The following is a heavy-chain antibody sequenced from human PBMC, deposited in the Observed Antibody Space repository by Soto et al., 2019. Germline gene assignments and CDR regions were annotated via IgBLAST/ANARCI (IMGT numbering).Heavy chain of an antibody. J-gene: IGHJ4*02. CDR1: GGTFSSDS. Sequence: QVQLVQSGAEVKKPGSSVKVSCKASGGTFSSDSFSWVRQAPGQGLEWMGGIIPMFDTPIYAQKFQDRVTITADESTTTAYMQLSILRSADTAVYYCARSGALHRHFNYWAQGSLVTVSS. V-gene: IGHV1-69*12. D-gene: IGHD4-17*01. CDR3: ARSGALHRHFNY. CDR2: IIPMFDTP.